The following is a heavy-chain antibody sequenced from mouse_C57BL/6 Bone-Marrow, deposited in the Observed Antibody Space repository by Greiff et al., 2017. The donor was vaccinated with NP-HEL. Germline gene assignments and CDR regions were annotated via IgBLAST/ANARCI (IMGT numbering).Heavy chain of an antibody. CDR1: GYSFTDYN. V-gene: IGHV1-39*01. CDR2: INPNYGTT. J-gene: IGHJ2*01. Sequence: VQLQQSGPELVKPGASVKISCKASGYSFTDYNMHWVKQSTGKSLEWIGVINPNYGTTSYNQKFKGKATLTVDKSSSTAYMQLNSLTSEDSAVYDCAIRDDCDYWGQGTTLTGSS. D-gene: IGHD1-1*01. CDR3: AIRDDCDY.